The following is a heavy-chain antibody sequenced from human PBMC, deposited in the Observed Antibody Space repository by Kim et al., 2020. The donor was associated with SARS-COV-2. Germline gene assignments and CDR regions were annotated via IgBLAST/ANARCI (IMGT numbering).Heavy chain of an antibody. CDR3: ARVGTTPRYFDL. D-gene: IGHD2-21*02. V-gene: IGHV1-18*01. J-gene: IGHJ2*01. Sequence: NYAQKFQGRGTMTTDTATSTAYMGLSSLRSDDTGVYYCARVGTTPRYFDLWGRGTLVTVSS.